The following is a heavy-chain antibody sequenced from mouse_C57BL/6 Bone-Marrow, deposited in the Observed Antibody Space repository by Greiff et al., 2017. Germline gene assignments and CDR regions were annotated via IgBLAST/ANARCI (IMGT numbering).Heavy chain of an antibody. D-gene: IGHD4-1*01. CDR1: GFSLSTFGMG. CDR3: APNWGVGFAY. V-gene: IGHV8-8*01. Sequence: QVTLKVSGPGILQPSPSLSLTCSFSGFSLSTFGMGVGWIRQPSGKGLVWLAHIWWDDDKYYHPALNSRLSISTDTSKNQVFLKLANVATDDTATYYCAPNWGVGFAYWGQGTLGTVSA. CDR2: IWWDDDK. J-gene: IGHJ3*01.